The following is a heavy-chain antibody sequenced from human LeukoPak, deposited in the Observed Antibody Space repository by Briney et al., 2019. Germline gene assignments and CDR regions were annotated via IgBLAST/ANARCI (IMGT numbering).Heavy chain of an antibody. CDR3: ARLGAGYYDSSGYYSYFDY. Sequence: SETLSLTCTVSGGSISSGSYYWSWIRQPDGKGLEWIGRIYTSGSTNYNPSLKSRVTISVDTSKNQFSLKLSSVTAADTAVYYCARLGAGYYDSSGYYSYFDYWGQGTLVTVSS. V-gene: IGHV4-61*02. J-gene: IGHJ4*02. D-gene: IGHD3-22*01. CDR1: GGSISSGSYY. CDR2: IYTSGST.